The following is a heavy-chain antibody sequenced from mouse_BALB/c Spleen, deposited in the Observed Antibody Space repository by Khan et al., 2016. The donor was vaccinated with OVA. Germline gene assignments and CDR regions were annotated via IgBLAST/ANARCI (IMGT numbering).Heavy chain of an antibody. Sequence: QVQLQQPGAELVKPGASVKISCKASGYTFTSFYMYWVKQRPGQGLEWIGGINPSNGDTHFSEKFKSKATLTVDKSSTTAYMQFSSLTSEDSAVYCCARAGYGNPFAYWGQGTLVTVSA. D-gene: IGHD2-1*01. J-gene: IGHJ3*01. CDR2: INPSNGDT. V-gene: IGHV1S81*02. CDR3: ARAGYGNPFAY. CDR1: GYTFTSFY.